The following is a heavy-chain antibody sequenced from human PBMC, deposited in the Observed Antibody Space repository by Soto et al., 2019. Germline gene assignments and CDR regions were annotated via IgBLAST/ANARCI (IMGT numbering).Heavy chain of an antibody. CDR1: GFTFSSYA. V-gene: IGHV3-23*01. CDR2: ISGSGGST. CDR3: AKGLLYGVTNGLRYYYCGMDV. Sequence: EVQLLESGGGLVQPGGSLRLSCAASGFTFSSYAMSWVRQAPGKGLEWVSAISGSGGSTYYAGSVKGRFTISRDNSKNTLYLQMNSLRAEDTAVYYCAKGLLYGVTNGLRYYYCGMDVWGQGTTVTVSS. J-gene: IGHJ6*02. D-gene: IGHD4-17*01.